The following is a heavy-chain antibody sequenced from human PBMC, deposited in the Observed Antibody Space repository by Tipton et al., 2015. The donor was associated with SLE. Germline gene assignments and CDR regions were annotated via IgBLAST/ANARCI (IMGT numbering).Heavy chain of an antibody. Sequence: TLSLTCTVSGGSISSSSYYWGWTRQAPGKGLEWIANIFYRGSTSSNPSLKSRVTVSVDTSKNHFSLQLRSVTAADTAVYFCATYVAIAAADIDYWGQGMLVTVPS. CDR3: ATYVAIAAADIDY. CDR1: GGSISSSSYY. V-gene: IGHV4-39*02. D-gene: IGHD6-13*01. J-gene: IGHJ4*02. CDR2: IFYRGST.